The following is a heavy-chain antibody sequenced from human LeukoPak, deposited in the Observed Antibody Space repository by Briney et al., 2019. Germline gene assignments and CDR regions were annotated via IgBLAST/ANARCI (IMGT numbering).Heavy chain of an antibody. V-gene: IGHV1-18*01. Sequence: ASGKVSCKASGYAFKRYGISWVRQAPGQGLEWMGWISTYNGDTNYAQNFKGRVTMTTDASTSTAYMELRSLRSDDTAVYYCARDPSNSSGWYIYFDYWGQGTLVTVSS. CDR3: ARDPSNSSGWYIYFDY. CDR2: ISTYNGDT. CDR1: GYAFKRYG. J-gene: IGHJ4*02. D-gene: IGHD6-19*01.